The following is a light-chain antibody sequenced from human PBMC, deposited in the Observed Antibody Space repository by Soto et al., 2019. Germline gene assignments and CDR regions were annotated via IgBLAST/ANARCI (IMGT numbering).Light chain of an antibody. CDR1: QNIYSN. CDR2: RAS. J-gene: IGKJ1*01. CDR3: QQYGNSLSWT. Sequence: IVMTQSPATLSVSPGERATLSCRASQNIYSNVAWYQQRPGQAPRLLIYRASTRAPGIPARFSGSGSGTEFTLTISRLEPEDFAVYYCQQYGNSLSWTFGQGTKVDIK. V-gene: IGKV3-15*01.